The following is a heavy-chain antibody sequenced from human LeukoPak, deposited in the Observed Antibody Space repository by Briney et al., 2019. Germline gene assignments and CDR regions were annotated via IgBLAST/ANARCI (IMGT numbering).Heavy chain of an antibody. Sequence: GSLRLSCAASGFTFSSYGMHWIRQPPGKGLEWIGSIYYSGSTYYNPSLKSRVTISVDTSKNQFSLKLSSVTAADTAVYYCARGRVLLWFGETIPPDYWGQGTLVTVSS. CDR1: GFTFSSYG. J-gene: IGHJ4*02. CDR3: ARGRVLLWFGETIPPDY. D-gene: IGHD3-10*01. V-gene: IGHV4-39*01. CDR2: IYYSGST.